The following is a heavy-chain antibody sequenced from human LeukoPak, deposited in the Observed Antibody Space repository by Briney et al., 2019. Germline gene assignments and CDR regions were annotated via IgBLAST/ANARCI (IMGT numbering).Heavy chain of an antibody. CDR1: GGSISSSSYY. V-gene: IGHV4-39*07. CDR2: IYYSGST. J-gene: IGHJ4*02. CDR3: ARVGEGCFDH. Sequence: PSQTLSLTCTVSGGSISSSSYYWGWIRQPPGKGLEWIGSIYYSGSTYYNPSLRSRVTISVDTSKNQFSLKLRSVTAADTALYYCARVGEGCFDHWGQGTLATVSS.